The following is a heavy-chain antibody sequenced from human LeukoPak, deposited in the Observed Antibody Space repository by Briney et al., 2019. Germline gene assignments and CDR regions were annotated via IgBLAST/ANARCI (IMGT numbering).Heavy chain of an antibody. CDR3: ARYRWATISHYYYAIDV. Sequence: SVTVSFTASGGTFTNYAISWVRQAPGQGLEWMGRIIPIITIPNYDQRFQGRVTITADKSKSTAYMELSNLRSEDTAVYYCARYRWATISHYYYAIDVWGQGTTVTVSS. V-gene: IGHV1-69*04. CDR2: IIPIITIP. J-gene: IGHJ6*02. CDR1: GGTFTNYA. D-gene: IGHD5-12*01.